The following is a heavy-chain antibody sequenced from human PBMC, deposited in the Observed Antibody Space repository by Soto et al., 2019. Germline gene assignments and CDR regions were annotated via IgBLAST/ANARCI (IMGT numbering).Heavy chain of an antibody. CDR1: GGSFVGYY. V-gene: IGHV4-34*01. Sequence: KRSETLSLTCAVYGGSFVGYYCSCVRHPALKWREWIGEINHSGSTNYNPSLKSRVTISVDTSKNQFSLKLSSVTAADTAVYYCARDYGGYCSSTSCYFPYYYYYGMDVWGQGTTVTVSS. CDR2: INHSGST. CDR3: ARDYGGYCSSTSCYFPYYYYYGMDV. D-gene: IGHD2-2*01. J-gene: IGHJ6*02.